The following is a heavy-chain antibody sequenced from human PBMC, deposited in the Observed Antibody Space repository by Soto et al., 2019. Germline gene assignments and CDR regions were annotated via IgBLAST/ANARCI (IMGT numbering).Heavy chain of an antibody. Sequence: EVQLVQSGGGLVQPGGSLRLSCAASGFTFSDSALHWVRQASGKGLECIGLIRSKANNHATAYAASLRGRFTISRDDSKNMAFLQMDSLETDDTAVYYCSKQMVSPDNFWGHGTLVTVSS. CDR2: IRSKANNHAT. CDR1: GFTFSDSA. J-gene: IGHJ4*01. CDR3: SKQMVSPDNF. D-gene: IGHD2-8*01. V-gene: IGHV3-73*01.